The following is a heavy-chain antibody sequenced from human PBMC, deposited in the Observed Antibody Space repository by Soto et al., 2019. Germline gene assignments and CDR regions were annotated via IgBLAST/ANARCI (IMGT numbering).Heavy chain of an antibody. J-gene: IGHJ3*01. V-gene: IGHV3-72*01. CDR1: GFTFSDHY. CDR2: TRSKAASYTT. CDR3: ARSTTSKTPDAFDF. Sequence: PGGSLRLSCAASGFTFSDHYMDWVRQAPGKGLEWVGRTRSKAASYTTEYAASVKGRFTISRDDSRNSLYLQMNSLKPEDRAVYYCARSTTSKTPDAFDFWGKGTMVTVSS. D-gene: IGHD4-17*01.